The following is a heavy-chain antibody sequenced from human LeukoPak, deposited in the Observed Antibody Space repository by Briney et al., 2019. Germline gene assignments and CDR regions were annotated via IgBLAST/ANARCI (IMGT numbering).Heavy chain of an antibody. CDR2: IRADGSAQ. J-gene: IGHJ4*02. CDR3: ARWLYSGGWAIDY. D-gene: IGHD6-19*01. V-gene: IGHV3-7*01. Sequence: GGSLRLSCAASEFTFSSYYMTWVRQAPGKGLEWVGSIRADGSAQFYVDSVRGRFTTSRDNAKDSLYLQMNSLRAEDTAVYYCARWLYSGGWAIDYWGQGTMVSVSS. CDR1: EFTFSSYY.